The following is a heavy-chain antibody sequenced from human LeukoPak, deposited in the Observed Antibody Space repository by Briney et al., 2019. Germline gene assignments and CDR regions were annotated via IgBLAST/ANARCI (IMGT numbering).Heavy chain of an antibody. CDR1: GFTFSSYA. V-gene: IGHV3-23*01. J-gene: IGHJ4*02. CDR2: ISGSGGST. D-gene: IGHD3-10*01. CDR3: AKDKSYYYDSGSYGLDY. Sequence: GGSLRLSCAASGFTFSSYAMSWVRQAPGKGLEWVSAISGSGGSTYYADSVKGRFTISRDNSKNTLYLQMNSLRAEDMAVYYCAKDKSYYYDSGSYGLDYWGQGTLVTVSS.